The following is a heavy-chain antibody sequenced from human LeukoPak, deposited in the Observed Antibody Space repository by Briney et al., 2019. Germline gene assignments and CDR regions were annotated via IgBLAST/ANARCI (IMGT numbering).Heavy chain of an antibody. CDR3: AKAIRVITFGGVIVPDY. D-gene: IGHD3-16*02. CDR2: INGSGGSK. J-gene: IGHJ4*02. Sequence: PGGSLRLSCAASVFTFSSYAMSTVPQAPRQELERGSAINGSGGSKYYADSVKGRFTISRDNSKNTLYLQMNSLRAEDTAVYYCAKAIRVITFGGVIVPDYWGQGTLVTVSS. CDR1: VFTFSSYA. V-gene: IGHV3-23*01.